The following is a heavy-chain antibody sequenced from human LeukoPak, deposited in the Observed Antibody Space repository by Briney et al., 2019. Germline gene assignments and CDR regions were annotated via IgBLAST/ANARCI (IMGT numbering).Heavy chain of an antibody. Sequence: GASVKVSCTASGYTFTSYYMHWVRQAPGQGLEWMGIINPSGGSTSYAQKFQGRVTMTRDTSTSTVYMELSSLRSEDTAVYYCARAGGNYYGSGSYHWFDPWGQGTLVTVSS. CDR1: GYTFTSYY. CDR2: INPSGGST. D-gene: IGHD3-10*01. J-gene: IGHJ5*02. V-gene: IGHV1-46*01. CDR3: ARAGGNYYGSGSYHWFDP.